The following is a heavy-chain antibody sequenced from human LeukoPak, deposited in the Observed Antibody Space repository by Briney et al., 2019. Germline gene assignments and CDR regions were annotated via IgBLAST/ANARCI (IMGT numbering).Heavy chain of an antibody. CDR1: GFTFDDYT. J-gene: IGHJ2*01. Sequence: TGGSLRLSCAASGFTFDDYTMHWVRQAPGKGLEWVSLISWDGSSRYYADSVKGRFTISRDNSKNSLYLQMNSLRTEDTALYYCARDNEAWYFDLWGRGTPVTVSS. CDR2: ISWDGSSR. CDR3: ARDNEAWYFDL. V-gene: IGHV3-43*01.